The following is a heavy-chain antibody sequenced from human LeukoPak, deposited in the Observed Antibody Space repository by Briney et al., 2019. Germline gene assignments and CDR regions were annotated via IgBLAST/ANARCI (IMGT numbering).Heavy chain of an antibody. Sequence: PSETLSLTCAVYGGSFSGYYWSWIRQPPGKGLEWIGEINHSGSTNYNPSLKGRVTISVDTSKNQFSLKLSSVTAADTAVYYCARELEPRYIVLMVYARPYNWFDPWGQGTLVTVSS. CDR3: ARELEPRYIVLMVYARPYNWFDP. CDR2: INHSGST. D-gene: IGHD2-8*01. V-gene: IGHV4-34*01. J-gene: IGHJ5*02. CDR1: GGSFSGYY.